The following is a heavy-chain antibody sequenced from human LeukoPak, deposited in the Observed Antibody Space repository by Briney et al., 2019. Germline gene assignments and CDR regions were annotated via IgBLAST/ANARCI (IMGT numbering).Heavy chain of an antibody. CDR2: INPNSGGT. J-gene: IGHJ6*02. CDR3: ARDGLNPIVGATTPKSYYYYGMDV. D-gene: IGHD1-26*01. CDR1: GYTFTGYY. V-gene: IGHV1-2*02. Sequence: ASVKVSCKASGYTFTGYYMHWVRQAPGQGLEWMGWINPNSGGTNYAQKFQGRVTVTRDTSISTAYMELSRLRSDDTAVYYCARDGLNPIVGATTPKSYYYYGMDVWGQGTTVTVSS.